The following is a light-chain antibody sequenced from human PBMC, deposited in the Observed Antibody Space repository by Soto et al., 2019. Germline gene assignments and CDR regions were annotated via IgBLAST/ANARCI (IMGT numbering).Light chain of an antibody. J-gene: IGKJ1*01. CDR3: QVCGSSPPWT. CDR1: QSVSSSY. Sequence: DIVLTQSPGTLSLSPGERATFSCRASQSVSSSYLNWYQQKPGQAPRLLIYGATSRATGIPDRFSGSGSGADFTLTISRLEPEDFAVYYCQVCGSSPPWTFGQGTKVEIK. V-gene: IGKV3-20*01. CDR2: GAT.